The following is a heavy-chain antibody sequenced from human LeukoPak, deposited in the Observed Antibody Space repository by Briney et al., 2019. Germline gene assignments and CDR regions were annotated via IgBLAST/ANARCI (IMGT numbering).Heavy chain of an antibody. J-gene: IGHJ3*02. V-gene: IGHV3-23*01. CDR3: AKDPDSGYNVGAFDI. CDR2: ISGSGGST. Sequence: PGGSLRLSCAASGFTFSSYSMNWVRQAPGKGLEWVSAISGSGGSTYYAGSVKGRFTISRDNSKNTLYLQMNSLRAEDTAVYYCAKDPDSGYNVGAFDIWGQGTMVTVSS. D-gene: IGHD5-12*01. CDR1: GFTFSSYS.